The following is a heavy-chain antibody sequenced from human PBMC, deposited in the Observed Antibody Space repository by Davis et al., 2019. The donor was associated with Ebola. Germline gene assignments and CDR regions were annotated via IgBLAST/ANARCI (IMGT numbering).Heavy chain of an antibody. CDR2: ISAYNGNT. CDR1: GYTFTNYG. CDR3: ARDLRVWPLDY. J-gene: IGHJ4*02. D-gene: IGHD6-13*01. V-gene: IGHV1-18*04. Sequence: AASVKVSCKPSGYTFTNYGITWVRQAPGQGLEWMGWISAYNGNTNYAQKLQGRVTMTTDTSTSTAYMELRSLRSDDTAVYYCARDLRVWPLDYWGQGTLVTVSS.